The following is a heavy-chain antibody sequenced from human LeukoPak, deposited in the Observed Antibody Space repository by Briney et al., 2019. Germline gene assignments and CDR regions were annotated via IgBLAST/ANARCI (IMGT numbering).Heavy chain of an antibody. CDR3: VGGSGWLPDY. J-gene: IGHJ4*02. CDR2: IKKDGSEK. CDR1: GFTFSSYW. V-gene: IGHV3-7*04. Sequence: GGSLRLSCAASGFTFSSYWMSWVRQAPGKGLEWVANIKKDGSEKYYVDSAKGRFTISRDNAKNSLYLQVNSLRAEDTAVYYCVGGSGWLPDYWGQGTLVTVSS. D-gene: IGHD6-19*01.